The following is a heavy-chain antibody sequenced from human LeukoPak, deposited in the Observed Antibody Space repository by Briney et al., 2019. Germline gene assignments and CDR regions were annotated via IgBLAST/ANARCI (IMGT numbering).Heavy chain of an antibody. CDR2: MNPNSGNT. CDR1: GYTFTSYD. J-gene: IGHJ4*02. V-gene: IGHV1-8*01. CDR3: ARGLRRSRAPGTSY. D-gene: IGHD6-13*01. Sequence: ASVKVSCKASGYTFTSYDINWVRQATGQGLEWMGWMNPNSGNTGYAQKFQGRVTMTRNTSISTAYMELSSLRSEDTAVYYCARGLRRSRAPGTSYWGQGTLVTVSS.